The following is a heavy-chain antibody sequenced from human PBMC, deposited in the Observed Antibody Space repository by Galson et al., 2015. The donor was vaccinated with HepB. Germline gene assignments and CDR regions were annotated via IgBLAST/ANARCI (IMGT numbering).Heavy chain of an antibody. V-gene: IGHV1-18*01. J-gene: IGHJ5*02. CDR1: GGTFSSYA. Sequence: SVKVSCKASGGTFSSYAISWVRQAPGQGLEWMGWISAYNGNTNYAQKLQGRVTMTTDTSTSTAYMELRSLRSDDTAVYYCARDSPTDYDILTGYYPLDPWGQGTLVTISS. CDR2: ISAYNGNT. CDR3: ARDSPTDYDILTGYYPLDP. D-gene: IGHD3-9*01.